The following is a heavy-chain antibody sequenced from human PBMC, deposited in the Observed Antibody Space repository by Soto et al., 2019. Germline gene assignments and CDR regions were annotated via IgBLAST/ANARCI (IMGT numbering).Heavy chain of an antibody. CDR1: GGSISSSSYY. Sequence: LETQSLTYTVSGGSISSSSYYWGWIRQPPGKGLEWIGSIYYSGSTYYNPSLKSRVTISVDTSKNQFSLKLSSVTAADTAVYYCARHWDTMVRRVIITYGWFDPWGQGTLVTVSS. J-gene: IGHJ5*02. CDR3: ARHWDTMVRRVIITYGWFDP. CDR2: IYYSGST. D-gene: IGHD3-10*01. V-gene: IGHV4-39*01.